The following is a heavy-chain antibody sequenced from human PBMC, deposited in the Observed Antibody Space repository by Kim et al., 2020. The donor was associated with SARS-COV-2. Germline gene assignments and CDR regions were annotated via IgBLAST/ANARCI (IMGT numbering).Heavy chain of an antibody. D-gene: IGHD3-3*01. V-gene: IGHV3-30*03. CDR3: SRGYREGPLDFRLGY. Sequence: GGSLRLSCEGSGFTFSNYGMHWVRQAPGKGLEWVAVISNDGSDKYYADSVEGRFIVSRDNSKNTLYLGMNYVRAEDTAVYYCSRGYREGPLDFRLGYWGRGTLVTVSS. CDR1: GFTFSNYG. J-gene: IGHJ4*02. CDR2: ISNDGSDK.